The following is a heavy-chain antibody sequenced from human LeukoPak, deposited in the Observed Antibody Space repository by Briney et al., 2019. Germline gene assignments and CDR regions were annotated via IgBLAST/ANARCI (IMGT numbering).Heavy chain of an antibody. J-gene: IGHJ4*02. D-gene: IGHD6-13*01. CDR1: GYTFTNYG. V-gene: IGHV1-18*01. CDR2: ISAYNGNT. Sequence: GASVKVSCKASGYTFTNYGISWVRQAPGQGLEWMGWISAYNGNTNYAQKFQDRVTMTTDTLTNTAYMELRSLRSDDTAVYYCARAVIPVAVKPAFDYWGQGTLVTVSS. CDR3: ARAVIPVAVKPAFDY.